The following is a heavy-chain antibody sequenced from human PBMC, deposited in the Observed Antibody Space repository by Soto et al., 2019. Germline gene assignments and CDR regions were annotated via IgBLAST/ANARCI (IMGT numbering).Heavy chain of an antibody. D-gene: IGHD3-9*01. Sequence: SETLSLTCTVSGGSISSYYWSWIRQPPGRGLEWIGYISYSGSTNYNPSLKSRVTISVDTSKNQFSLKLSSVTAADTAVYYCARVAARYFDWLPPDNWFDPWGQGTLVTVSS. CDR3: ARVAARYFDWLPPDNWFDP. V-gene: IGHV4-59*01. CDR1: GGSISSYY. J-gene: IGHJ5*02. CDR2: ISYSGST.